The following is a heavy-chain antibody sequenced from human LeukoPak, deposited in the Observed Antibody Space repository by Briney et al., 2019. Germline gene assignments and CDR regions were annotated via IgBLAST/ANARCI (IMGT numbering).Heavy chain of an antibody. D-gene: IGHD4-11*01. CDR2: IIPIFGTA. CDR3: ARAAASEYYSPI. Sequence: GASVKVSCKASGGTFSSYAISWVRQAPGQGLEWMGGIIPIFGTANYAQKFQGRVTITTGESTSTAYMELSSLRSEDTAVYYCARAAASEYYSPIWGQGTMVTVSS. V-gene: IGHV1-69*05. J-gene: IGHJ3*02. CDR1: GGTFSSYA.